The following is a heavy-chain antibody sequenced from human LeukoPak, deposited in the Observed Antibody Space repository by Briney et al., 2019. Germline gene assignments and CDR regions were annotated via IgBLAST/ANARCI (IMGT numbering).Heavy chain of an antibody. V-gene: IGHV1-46*01. J-gene: IGHJ5*02. CDR1: GYNFIRYY. CDR3: ARGGVIGVAGNAGLDP. CDR2: INPRGGGT. D-gene: IGHD6-19*01. Sequence: ASVKVSCKASGYNFIRYYIHWVRQAPGQGLEWVGEINPRGGGTNYAQKFQGRVTMTRDTSTNTFYMDLTRLTSEDTAVFYCARGGVIGVAGNAGLDPWGQGTLVTVSS.